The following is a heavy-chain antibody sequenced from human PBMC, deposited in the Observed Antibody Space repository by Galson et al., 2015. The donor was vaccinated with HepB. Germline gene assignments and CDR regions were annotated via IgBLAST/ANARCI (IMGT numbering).Heavy chain of an antibody. Sequence: SLRLSCAASGFIFSDYYMSWIRQAPGKGLEWISYISSSSSYTNYADSVKGRFTISRDNAKNSLYLQMNSLRAEDTAVYYCARRDYGDYEHLDYWGQGTLVTVSS. CDR3: ARRDYGDYEHLDY. CDR1: GFIFSDYY. D-gene: IGHD4-17*01. J-gene: IGHJ4*02. CDR2: ISSSSSYT. V-gene: IGHV3-11*03.